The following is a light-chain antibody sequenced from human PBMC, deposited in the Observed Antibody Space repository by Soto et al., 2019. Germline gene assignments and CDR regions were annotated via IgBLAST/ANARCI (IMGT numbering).Light chain of an antibody. CDR2: DAS. V-gene: IGKV3-11*01. Sequence: EIVLTQSPATLSLSPGERATLSCRASQSVSSYLAWYQQKPGQAPRLLIYDASNRATGIPARFSGSGSWTDFTLTISSLEPEDFPVYYCQQRSNWRFTFGPGTKVDLK. CDR1: QSVSSY. J-gene: IGKJ3*01. CDR3: QQRSNWRFT.